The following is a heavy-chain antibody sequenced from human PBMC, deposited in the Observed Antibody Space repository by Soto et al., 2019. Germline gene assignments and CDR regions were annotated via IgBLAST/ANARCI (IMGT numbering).Heavy chain of an antibody. V-gene: IGHV1-46*01. J-gene: IGHJ5*02. Sequence: ASVKVSCKASGYTFTSYYMHWVRQAPGQGLEWMGIINPSGGSTSYAQKLQGRVTMTRDTSTSTVYMELSSLRSEDTAVYYCARGSRKEYCSSTSCPAGLNWFDPWGQGTLVTVSS. CDR3: ARGSRKEYCSSTSCPAGLNWFDP. CDR1: GYTFTSYY. D-gene: IGHD2-2*01. CDR2: INPSGGST.